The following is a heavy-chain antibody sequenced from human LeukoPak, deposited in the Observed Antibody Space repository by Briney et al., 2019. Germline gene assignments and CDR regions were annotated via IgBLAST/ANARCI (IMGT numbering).Heavy chain of an antibody. CDR2: IYYSGST. CDR3: ARLPKTYDFWTAYYAY. V-gene: IGHV4-39*01. Sequence: SETLSLTCTVSGGSISSSSYYWGWIRQPPGKGLEWIGSIYYSGSTYYNPSLKSRVTISVDTSKNQFSLKLSSVTAADTAVYYCARLPKTYDFWTAYYAYWGQGTLVTVSS. CDR1: GGSISSSSYY. D-gene: IGHD3-3*01. J-gene: IGHJ4*02.